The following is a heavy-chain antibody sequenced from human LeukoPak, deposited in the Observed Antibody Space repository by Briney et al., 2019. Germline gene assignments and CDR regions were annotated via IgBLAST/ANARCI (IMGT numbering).Heavy chain of an antibody. Sequence: PGGSLRLSCVASGFTFSSYAMSWVRQAPGEGLEWVSSISSGSRYIYYADSVKGRFTISRDNAKNSLYLQMNSLRAEDTAVYYCARDYGNYVYYCDYWGQGTLVTVSS. J-gene: IGHJ4*02. D-gene: IGHD4-11*01. CDR3: ARDYGNYVYYCDY. V-gene: IGHV3-21*01. CDR2: ISSGSRYI. CDR1: GFTFSSYA.